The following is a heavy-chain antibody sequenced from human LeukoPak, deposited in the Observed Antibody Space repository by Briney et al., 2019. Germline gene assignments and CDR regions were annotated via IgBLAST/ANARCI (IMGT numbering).Heavy chain of an antibody. CDR1: XGXXXXGTYX. CDR2: ISXXXXT. J-gene: IGHJ4*02. V-gene: IGHV4-61*01. Sequence: PSETLSLTCTIXXGXXXXGTYXXXXXXQXPXKELEWIGYISXXXXTXYNPSLKSRVTISKDTSKNQFSLKLSSVTAADTAXXHXAREHDWGDFDYWXQGVLVTVAT. CDR3: AREHDWGDFDY. D-gene: IGHD3-9*01.